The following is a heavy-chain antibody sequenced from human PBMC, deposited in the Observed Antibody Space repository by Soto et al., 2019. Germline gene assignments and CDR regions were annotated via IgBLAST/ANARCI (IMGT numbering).Heavy chain of an antibody. V-gene: IGHV3-9*01. CDR3: AKDIGSTSCYSTVGCAFDI. CDR1: GFTFDDYA. CDR2: ISWNSGSI. Sequence: GGSLRLSCAASGFTFDDYAMHWVRQAPGKGLEWVSGISWNSGSIGYADSVKGRFTISRDNAKNSLYLQMNSLRDEDTALYYCAKDIGSTSCYSTVGCAFDIWGQGTMVTVSS. D-gene: IGHD2-2*01. J-gene: IGHJ3*02.